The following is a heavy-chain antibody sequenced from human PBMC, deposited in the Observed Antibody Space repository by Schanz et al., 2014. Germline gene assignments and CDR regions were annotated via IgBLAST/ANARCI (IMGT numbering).Heavy chain of an antibody. J-gene: IGHJ4*02. CDR2: ISNNGDST. CDR3: AKIERNED. Sequence: VQLVESGGGLVQPGGSLRLSCAASGFTFSSYWMHWVRQAPGKGLEYISAISNNGDSTYYADSVKGRFTISRDNAKNTLYLQMNSLRAEDTAVYFCAKIERNEDWGQGTLVTVSS. V-gene: IGHV3-64*04. D-gene: IGHD1-1*01. CDR1: GFTFSSYW.